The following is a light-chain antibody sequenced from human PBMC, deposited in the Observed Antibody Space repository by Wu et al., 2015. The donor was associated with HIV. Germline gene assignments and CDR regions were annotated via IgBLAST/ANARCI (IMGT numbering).Light chain of an antibody. CDR3: QQSYTTPYS. J-gene: IGKJ2*03. Sequence: DIQMTQSPPSLSASIGDRVTITCRASQSISSYLNWYQQKPGKAPKLLIYAASSLQSGVPSRFSGSGSGTDFTLTINSLLPEDFAAYYCQQSYTTPYSFGQGTKLEIK. CDR1: QSISSY. CDR2: AAS. V-gene: IGKV1-39*01.